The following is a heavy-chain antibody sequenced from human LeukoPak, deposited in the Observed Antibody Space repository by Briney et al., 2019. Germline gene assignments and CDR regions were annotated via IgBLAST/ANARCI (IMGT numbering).Heavy chain of an antibody. V-gene: IGHV4-59*01. CDR2: IYYSGST. D-gene: IGHD3-16*01. Sequence: SETLSLTCTVSGGSISSYYRSWIRQPPGKGLEWIGYIYYSGSTNYNPSLKSRVTISVDTSKNQFSLKLSSVTAADTAVYYCARVLDLSKRGLDAFDIWGQGTMVTVSS. CDR3: ARVLDLSKRGLDAFDI. CDR1: GGSISSYY. J-gene: IGHJ3*02.